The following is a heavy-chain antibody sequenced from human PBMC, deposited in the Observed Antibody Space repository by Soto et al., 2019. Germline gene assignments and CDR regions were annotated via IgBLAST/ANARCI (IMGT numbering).Heavy chain of an antibody. CDR2: IWYDGSNK. CDR1: GFTFSSYG. D-gene: IGHD3-9*01. J-gene: IGHJ4*02. CDR3: ARDALDWEGGYYFDY. Sequence: GGSLRLSCAASGFTFSSYGMHWVRQAPGKGLEWVAVIWYDGSNKYYADSVKGRFTISRDNSKNTLYLQMNSLRAEDTAVYYCARDALDWEGGYYFDYWGQGTLVTVSS. V-gene: IGHV3-33*01.